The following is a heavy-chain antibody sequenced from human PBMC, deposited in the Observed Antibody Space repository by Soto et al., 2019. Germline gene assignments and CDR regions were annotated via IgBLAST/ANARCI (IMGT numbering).Heavy chain of an antibody. CDR3: ARQGGAFDI. CDR1: GGSISSSSYY. J-gene: IGHJ3*02. D-gene: IGHD3-16*01. V-gene: IGHV4-39*01. Sequence: SETLSLTCTVSGGSISSSSYYWGWIRQPPGKGLEWIGSIYYSGSTYYNPSLKSRVTISVDTSKNQFSLKLSSVTAADTAVYYCARQGGAFDIWGQGTMVTVSS. CDR2: IYYSGST.